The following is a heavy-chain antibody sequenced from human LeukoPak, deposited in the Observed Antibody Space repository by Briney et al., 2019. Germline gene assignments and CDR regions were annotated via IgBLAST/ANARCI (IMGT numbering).Heavy chain of an antibody. CDR3: ARVGAVAGPLDY. D-gene: IGHD6-19*01. CDR1: GGSFSGYY. Sequence: SETLSLTCAVSGGSFSGYYWSWVRQPPGKGLEWIGEINHSGSTNYNPSLKSRVTISVDTSKNQFSLKLSSVTAADTAVYYCARVGAVAGPLDYWGQGTLVTVSS. J-gene: IGHJ4*02. CDR2: INHSGST. V-gene: IGHV4-34*01.